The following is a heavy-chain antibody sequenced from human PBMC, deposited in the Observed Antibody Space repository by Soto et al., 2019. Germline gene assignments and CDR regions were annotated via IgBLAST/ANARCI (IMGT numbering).Heavy chain of an antibody. D-gene: IGHD3-22*01. CDR2: IYYSGST. CDR1: GGSISSGGYY. CDR3: ARTCRITMIVYTFDP. J-gene: IGHJ5*02. Sequence: TLSLTCTVSGGSISSGGYYWSWIRQHPGKGLEWIGYIYYSGSTYYNPSLKSRVTISVDTSKNQFSLKLSSVTAADTAVYYCARTCRITMIVYTFDPWGQGTLVSVAS. V-gene: IGHV4-31*03.